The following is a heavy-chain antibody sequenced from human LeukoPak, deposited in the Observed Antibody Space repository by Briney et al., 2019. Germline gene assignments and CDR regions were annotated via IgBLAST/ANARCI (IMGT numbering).Heavy chain of an antibody. CDR3: ATGIAVAGSYYYYGMDV. J-gene: IGHJ6*02. D-gene: IGHD6-19*01. CDR1: GFTFSDYY. Sequence: PGGSLRLSCAASGFTFSDYYMSWIRQAPGKGLEWVSYISSSGSTIYYADSVKGRSTISRDNAKNSLYLQMNSLRAEDTAVYYCATGIAVAGSYYYYGMDVWGQGTTVTVSS. CDR2: ISSSGSTI. V-gene: IGHV3-11*01.